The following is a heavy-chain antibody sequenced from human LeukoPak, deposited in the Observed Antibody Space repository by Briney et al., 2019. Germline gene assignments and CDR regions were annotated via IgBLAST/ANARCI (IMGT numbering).Heavy chain of an antibody. CDR3: SRDGQRREAGHGALPLHLDF. CDR2: ISTYNGNT. Sequence: ASVTVSFTASGYTFTTYGINWVRQAPGQGMEWMGWISTYNGNTNYAQQVQGSVSMTTNTSTSTAYTELMSLSSVDTDVYFCSRDGQRREAGHGALPLHLDFWGQGALVTVSS. D-gene: IGHD4/OR15-4a*01. J-gene: IGHJ4*02. V-gene: IGHV1-18*01. CDR1: GYTFTTYG.